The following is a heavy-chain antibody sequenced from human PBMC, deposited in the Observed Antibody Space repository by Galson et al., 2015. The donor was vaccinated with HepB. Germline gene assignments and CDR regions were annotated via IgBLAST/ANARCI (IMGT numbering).Heavy chain of an antibody. J-gene: IGHJ5*02. Sequence: SVKVSCKASGYSFISYAMNWVRQAPGQGLEWMGWINTKTGNPTYAQAFTGRFVFSLDTSVSTAYLQIRSLKTEDTAVYYCTGVPGSCGGEVCRPNNWFDPWGQGTLVTVSS. D-gene: IGHD2-21*01. CDR2: INTKTGNP. CDR1: GYSFISYA. CDR3: TGVPGSCGGEVCRPNNWFDP. V-gene: IGHV7-4-1*02.